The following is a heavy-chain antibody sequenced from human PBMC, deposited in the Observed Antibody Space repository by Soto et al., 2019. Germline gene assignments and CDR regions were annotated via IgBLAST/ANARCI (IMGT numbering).Heavy chain of an antibody. D-gene: IGHD2-8*01. V-gene: IGHV4-61*01. CDR1: GGSVSSGSYY. CDR3: ARARRRGSVVGVYYGLDV. Sequence: SETLSLTCTVSGGSVSSGSYYWSWIRQPPGKGLEWIGYIYYSGSTNYNPSLKSRVTISIDTSKNQFSLKLSSVTAADTAVYYCARARRRGSVVGVYYGLDVWGQGTRVTVSS. J-gene: IGHJ6*02. CDR2: IYYSGST.